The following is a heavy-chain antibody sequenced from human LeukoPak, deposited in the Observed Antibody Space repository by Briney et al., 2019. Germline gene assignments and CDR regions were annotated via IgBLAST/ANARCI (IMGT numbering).Heavy chain of an antibody. D-gene: IGHD2-8*01. Sequence: KPSETLSLTCAVSGYSISRGYYWGWIRQPPGKGLEWIGSIYHSGSTYYNPSLKSRVTISVDTSKNQFSLKLSSVTAADTAVHYCARLIYCTNGVCYKGYFDYWGQGSLVTVSS. V-gene: IGHV4-38-2*01. J-gene: IGHJ4*02. CDR2: IYHSGST. CDR1: GYSISRGYY. CDR3: ARLIYCTNGVCYKGYFDY.